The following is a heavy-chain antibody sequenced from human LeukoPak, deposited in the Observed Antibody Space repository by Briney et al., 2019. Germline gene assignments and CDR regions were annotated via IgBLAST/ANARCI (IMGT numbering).Heavy chain of an antibody. CDR2: INPSGGNT. J-gene: IGHJ4*02. V-gene: IGHV1-46*01. Sequence: ASVKVPCKASGYTFTNYYMHWVRQAPGQGLEWMGMINPSGGNTSYAQKFQGRVTMTRDMSTSTVYMELSSLRSEDTAVYYCARSYYYDSSTHDSWGQGTLVTVSS. D-gene: IGHD3-22*01. CDR1: GYTFTNYY. CDR3: ARSYYYDSSTHDS.